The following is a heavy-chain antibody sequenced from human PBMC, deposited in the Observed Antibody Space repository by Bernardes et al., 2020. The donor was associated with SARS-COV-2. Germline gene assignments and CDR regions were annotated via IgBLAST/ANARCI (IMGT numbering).Heavy chain of an antibody. CDR2: ISSNGVST. D-gene: IGHD6-19*01. CDR1: GFTVSSSY. J-gene: IGHJ6*02. Sequence: GGSLRLSCAASGFTVSSSYMSWVRQAPGKGLEWVSGISSNGVSTTYADSVKGRVTISRDNFKNTLYLQMGSLRPEDMGVYYCARADFSGWDPDYGLDVWGQGTTVTVS. V-gene: IGHV3-64*02. CDR3: ARADFSGWDPDYGLDV.